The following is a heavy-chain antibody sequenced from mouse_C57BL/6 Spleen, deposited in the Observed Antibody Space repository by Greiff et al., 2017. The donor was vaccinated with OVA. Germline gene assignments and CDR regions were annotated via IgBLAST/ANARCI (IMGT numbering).Heavy chain of an antibody. CDR3: TTGYYGSSPYYAMDY. Sequence: DVKLQESGAELVRPGASVKLSCTASGFNIKDDYMHWVKQRPEQGLEWIGWIDPENGDTEYASKFQGKATITADTSSNTAYLQLSSLTSEDTAVYYCTTGYYGSSPYYAMDYWGQGTSVTVSS. D-gene: IGHD1-1*01. CDR2: IDPENGDT. CDR1: GFNIKDDY. V-gene: IGHV14-4*01. J-gene: IGHJ4*01.